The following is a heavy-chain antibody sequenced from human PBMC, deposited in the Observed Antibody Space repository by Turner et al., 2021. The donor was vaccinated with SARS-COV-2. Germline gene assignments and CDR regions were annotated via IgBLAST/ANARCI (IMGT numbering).Heavy chain of an antibody. J-gene: IGHJ4*02. Sequence: QVQLVQSGAEVKKPGASVKVSCKASGYTFTSYGISWVRQAPGQGLERRGWLIAYNGNTNNAQKLQGRVTMTTETSTSTAYMELRSLRSDDTAVYYGARVGNGMATHNLFFDYWGQGTLVTVSS. D-gene: IGHD5-12*01. CDR2: LIAYNGNT. CDR3: ARVGNGMATHNLFFDY. CDR1: GYTFTSYG. V-gene: IGHV1-18*01.